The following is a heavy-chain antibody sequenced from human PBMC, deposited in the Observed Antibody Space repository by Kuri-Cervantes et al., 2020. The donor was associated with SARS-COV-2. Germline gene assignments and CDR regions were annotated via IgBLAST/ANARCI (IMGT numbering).Heavy chain of an antibody. V-gene: IGHV3-11*06. CDR3: ARDPLSQITGDINYFDQ. Sequence: GGSLRLSCVASGFSFSDYSMYWIRQPPGRGLEWVSYISNSLTYINYADSVRGRFTISSANSKNSLYLQMSSLRADDTAVYFCARDPLSQITGDINYFDQWGQGTLATFSS. J-gene: IGHJ4*02. CDR1: GFSFSDYS. D-gene: IGHD1-20*01. CDR2: ISNSLTYI.